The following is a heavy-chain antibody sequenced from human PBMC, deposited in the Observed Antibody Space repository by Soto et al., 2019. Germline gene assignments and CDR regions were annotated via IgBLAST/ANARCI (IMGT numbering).Heavy chain of an antibody. J-gene: IGHJ5*02. V-gene: IGHV4-34*01. CDR1: GGSFSGYY. CDR3: ARGLQQLEYYWFDP. D-gene: IGHD6-13*01. Sequence: QVQLQQWGAGLLKPSETLSLTCAVYGGSFSGYYWSWIRQPPGKGLEWIGEINHSGSTNYNPSLKSRVTISVDTSKNQFSLKLSSVTAADTDVYYCARGLQQLEYYWFDPWGQGTLVTVSS. CDR2: INHSGST.